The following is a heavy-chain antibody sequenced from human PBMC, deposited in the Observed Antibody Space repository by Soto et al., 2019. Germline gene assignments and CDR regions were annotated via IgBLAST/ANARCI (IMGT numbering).Heavy chain of an antibody. Sequence: SVPIPHTSSVAYGYSISSSYYWGIIRKPPGKGLEWIGSIYYSGSTYYNPSLKSRVTISVDTSKNQFSLKLSSVTAADTAVYYCATMYYYGSGSYYKTYYFDYWGQGTLVTVSS. CDR3: ATMYYYGSGSYYKTYYFDY. J-gene: IGHJ4*02. CDR2: IYYSGST. CDR1: YGYSISSSYY. V-gene: IGHV4-39*01. D-gene: IGHD3-10*01.